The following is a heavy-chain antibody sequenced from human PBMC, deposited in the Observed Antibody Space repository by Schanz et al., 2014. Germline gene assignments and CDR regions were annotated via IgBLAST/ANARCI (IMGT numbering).Heavy chain of an antibody. D-gene: IGHD2-21*01. CDR2: INQDGSEK. CDR3: AREDCSATSCYFRY. Sequence: EVQLVESGGGLVQPGGSLRLSCAASGFTFSSYCINWVRQAPGKGLEWVANINQDGSEKYYVDSVKGRFTISRDNAKNALYLQMNGLRAEDTAVYYCAREDCSATSCYFRYWGQGTLVTVSS. V-gene: IGHV3-7*01. J-gene: IGHJ4*02. CDR1: GFTFSSYC.